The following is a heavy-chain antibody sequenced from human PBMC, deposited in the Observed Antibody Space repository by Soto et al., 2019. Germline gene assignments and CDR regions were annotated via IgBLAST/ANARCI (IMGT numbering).Heavy chain of an antibody. CDR3: ARGQRFSDWFDP. V-gene: IGHV4-4*07. J-gene: IGHJ5*02. CDR2: VYSSGGT. D-gene: IGHD3-3*01. Sequence: SETLSLTCTASGGSMTSYYWTWIRQPAGKGLEWIGRVYSSGGTHYNPSLKSGVTISLDTSKNQFSLRLLSVTDADTAVYFCARGQRFSDWFDPWGQGTLVTVAS. CDR1: GGSMTSYY.